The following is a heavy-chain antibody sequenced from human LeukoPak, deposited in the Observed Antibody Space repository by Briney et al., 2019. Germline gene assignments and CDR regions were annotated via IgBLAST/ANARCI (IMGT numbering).Heavy chain of an antibody. CDR1: GFTFNDYY. CDR3: SRPRGMSWADVHFDC. D-gene: IGHD6-13*01. Sequence: GGSLRLSCAASGFTFNDYYMDWVRQAPGKGLEWVGRIRDKANSYTTEYAASVKGRFTISRDDSQKSLYLQMDSLKIEDTAVYYCSRPRGMSWADVHFDCWGQGTLVTVYS. V-gene: IGHV3-72*01. CDR2: IRDKANSYTT. J-gene: IGHJ4*02.